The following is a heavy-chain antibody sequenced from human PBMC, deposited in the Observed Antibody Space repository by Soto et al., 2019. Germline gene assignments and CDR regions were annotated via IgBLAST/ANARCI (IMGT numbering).Heavy chain of an antibody. CDR3: AKEKCYFYYMDG. Sequence: QVQLVESGGGVVQPGRSLRLSCAASGFPFSSYGMPWVRQAPGKGLEWVAVISSDGSNTYYADSVKGRFTISRDNSKNTLYLQMNSLRAEDTAVYYCAKEKCYFYYMDGLGKGNTVTVSS. J-gene: IGHJ6*03. V-gene: IGHV3-30*18. CDR1: GFPFSSYG. CDR2: ISSDGSNT.